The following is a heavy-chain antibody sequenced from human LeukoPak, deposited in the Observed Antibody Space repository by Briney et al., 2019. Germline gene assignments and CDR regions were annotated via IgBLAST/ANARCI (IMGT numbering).Heavy chain of an antibody. Sequence: SETLSLTCALYGGSFSGYYWSWIRQPPGKGLEWIGEINHCGRIQYNPSLKSRVTISVDTSKNQFSLNLSSVTAADTAVYYCARVPGIVITHYAFDIWGQGTMVTVSS. V-gene: IGHV4-34*01. CDR3: ARVPGIVITHYAFDI. CDR1: GGSFSGYY. J-gene: IGHJ3*02. D-gene: IGHD3-16*01. CDR2: INHCGRI.